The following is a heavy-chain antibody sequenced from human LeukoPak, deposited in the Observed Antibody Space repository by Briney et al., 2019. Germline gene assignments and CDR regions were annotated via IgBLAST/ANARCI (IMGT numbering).Heavy chain of an antibody. D-gene: IGHD3-10*01. CDR3: AREGLWFGELLGFDY. CDR1: GYTFTGYY. V-gene: IGHV1-2*02. CDR2: INPNSGGT. Sequence: GASVKVSCMASGYTFTGYYMHWVRQAPGQGLEWMGWINPNSGGTNYAQKFQGRVTMTRDTSISTAYMELSRQRSDDTAVYYCAREGLWFGELLGFDYWGQGTLVTVSS. J-gene: IGHJ4*02.